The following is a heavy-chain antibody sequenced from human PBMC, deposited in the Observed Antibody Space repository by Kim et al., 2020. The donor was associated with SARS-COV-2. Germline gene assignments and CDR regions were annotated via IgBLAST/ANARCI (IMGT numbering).Heavy chain of an antibody. J-gene: IGHJ2*01. V-gene: IGHV1-69*13. CDR2: IIPIFGTA. Sequence: SVKVSCKASGGTFSSYAISWVRQAPGQGLEWMGGIIPIFGTANYAQKFQGRVTITADESTSTAYMELSSLRSEDTAVYYCATWNRIAAAGSYWYFDLWGRGTLVTVSS. CDR1: GGTFSSYA. CDR3: ATWNRIAAAGSYWYFDL. D-gene: IGHD6-13*01.